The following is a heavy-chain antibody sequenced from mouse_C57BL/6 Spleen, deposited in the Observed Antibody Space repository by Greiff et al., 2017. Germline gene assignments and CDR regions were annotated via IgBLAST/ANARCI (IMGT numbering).Heavy chain of an antibody. Sequence: QVQLQQPGAELVMPGASVKLSCKASGYTFTSYWMHWVKQRPGQGLEWIGEIDPSDSYTNYNQKFKGKSTLTVDKSSRTAYMQLSSLTSEDSAVYYCARRGIYYDYDGAMDYWGQGTSVTVSS. V-gene: IGHV1-69*01. CDR3: ARRGIYYDYDGAMDY. CDR1: GYTFTSYW. J-gene: IGHJ4*01. D-gene: IGHD2-4*01. CDR2: IDPSDSYT.